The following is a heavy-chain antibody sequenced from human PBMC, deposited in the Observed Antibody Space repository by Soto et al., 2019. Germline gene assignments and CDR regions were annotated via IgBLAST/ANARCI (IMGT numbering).Heavy chain of an antibody. D-gene: IGHD2-15*01. CDR3: AKLKGYCSGGSCQRLYYFDY. CDR2: ISGSGGST. Sequence: GPLRLSCAASGFTFSSYAMSRVSQAPGKGLEWVSAISGSGGSTYYADSVKGRFTISRDNSKNTLYLQMNSLRAEDTAVYYCAKLKGYCSGGSCQRLYYFDYWGQGTLVTVSS. V-gene: IGHV3-23*01. CDR1: GFTFSSYA. J-gene: IGHJ4*02.